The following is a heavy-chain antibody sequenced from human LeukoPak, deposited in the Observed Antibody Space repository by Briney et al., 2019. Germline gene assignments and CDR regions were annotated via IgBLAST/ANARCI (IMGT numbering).Heavy chain of an antibody. CDR2: VYHSGST. Sequence: SETLSLTCAISGYSISSDYYWGWIRQPPGEGLEWIGNVYHSGSTYYNPSLKSRVTISVDTSKNQLSLKMRSVTAADTAVYYCARRIEWGNGFDIWGQGTMVTVSS. J-gene: IGHJ3*02. CDR1: GYSISSDYY. CDR3: ARRIEWGNGFDI. V-gene: IGHV4-38-2*01. D-gene: IGHD1-26*01.